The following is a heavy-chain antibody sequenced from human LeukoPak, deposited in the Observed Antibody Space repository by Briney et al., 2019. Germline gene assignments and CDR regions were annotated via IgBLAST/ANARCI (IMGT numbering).Heavy chain of an antibody. D-gene: IGHD2-21*02. CDR3: ARVRRYGGNSLWFDP. CDR2: ISAYNGNT. Sequence: ASVKVSCKASGYTFTSYGISWVRQAPGQGLEWMGWISAYNGNTNYAQKLQGRVTMTTDTPTSTAYMELRSLRSDDTAVYYCARVRRYGGNSLWFDPWGQGTLVTVSS. V-gene: IGHV1-18*01. CDR1: GYTFTSYG. J-gene: IGHJ5*02.